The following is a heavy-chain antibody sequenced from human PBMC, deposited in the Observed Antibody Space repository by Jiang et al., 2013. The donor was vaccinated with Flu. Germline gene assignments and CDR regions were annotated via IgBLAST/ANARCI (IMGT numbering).Heavy chain of an antibody. V-gene: IGHV1-69*10. CDR1: GGTFSSYA. D-gene: IGHD5-24*01. J-gene: IGHJ6*02. Sequence: KASGGTFSSYAISWVRQAPGQGLEWMGGIIPILGIANYAQKFQGRVTITADKSTSTAYMELSSLRSEDTAVYYCARDLRDGYRYGMDVWGQGTTVTVSS. CDR2: IIPILGIA. CDR3: ARDLRDGYRYGMDV.